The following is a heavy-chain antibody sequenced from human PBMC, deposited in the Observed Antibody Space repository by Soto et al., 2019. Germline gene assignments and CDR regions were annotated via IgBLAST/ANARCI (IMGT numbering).Heavy chain of an antibody. D-gene: IGHD3-3*01. J-gene: IGHJ5*02. V-gene: IGHV3-7*03. CDR2: IKQDGGEK. CDR3: ARSRGKIFGVSGRFDP. CDR1: GFTLSSYW. Sequence: PGGSLRLSCAASGFTLSSYWMSWVRQSPGKGLEWVANIKQDGGEKYYVDSVKGRFTISRDNAKNSLYLQMNSLRAEDTAVYYCARSRGKIFGVSGRFDPWGQGTMVTVSS.